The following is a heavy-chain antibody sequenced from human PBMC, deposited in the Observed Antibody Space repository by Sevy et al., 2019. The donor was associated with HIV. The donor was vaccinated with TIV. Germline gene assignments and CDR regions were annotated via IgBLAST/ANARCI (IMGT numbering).Heavy chain of an antibody. CDR1: GGSISSSNW. J-gene: IGHJ5*02. CDR2: IYHSGST. D-gene: IGHD6-19*01. V-gene: IGHV4-4*02. Sequence: SETLSLTCAVSGGSISSSNWWSWVRQPPGKGLEWIGEIYHSGSTNYNPSLKSRVTISVDKSKNQFSLKLSCVTAADTAVYYCARGNGQRWLVRPRWFDPWGQGTLVTVSS. CDR3: ARGNGQRWLVRPRWFDP.